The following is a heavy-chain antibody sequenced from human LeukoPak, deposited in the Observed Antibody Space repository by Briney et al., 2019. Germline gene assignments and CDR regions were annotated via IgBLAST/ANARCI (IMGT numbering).Heavy chain of an antibody. J-gene: IGHJ4*02. Sequence: GASVKVSCKASGYTFTGYYMHWVRQAPGQGLERMGWINPNSGGTNYAQKFQGRVTMTRDTSISTAYMELSRLRSDDTAVYYCARVITIFGVVANWGQGTLVTVSS. CDR2: INPNSGGT. CDR3: ARVITIFGVVAN. D-gene: IGHD3-3*01. CDR1: GYTFTGYY. V-gene: IGHV1-2*02.